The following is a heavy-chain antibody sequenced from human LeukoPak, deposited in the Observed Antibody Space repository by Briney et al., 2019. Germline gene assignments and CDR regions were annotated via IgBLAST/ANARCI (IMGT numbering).Heavy chain of an antibody. CDR2: ICYSGST. V-gene: IGHV4-59*11. CDR1: GGSISSHY. Sequence: SETLSLTCTVSGGSISSHYWSWIRQPPGKGLEWIGYICYSGSTNYNPSLKSRVTISVDTSKNQFSLKLSSVTAADTAVYYCARGSGMVDYWGQGTLVTVSS. D-gene: IGHD2-15*01. CDR3: ARGSGMVDY. J-gene: IGHJ4*02.